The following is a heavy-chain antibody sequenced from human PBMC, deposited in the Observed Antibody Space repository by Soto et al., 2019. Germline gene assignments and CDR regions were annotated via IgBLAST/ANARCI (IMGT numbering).Heavy chain of an antibody. Sequence: PSQTLSLTCAISGDSVSSNSAAWNWIRQSPSRGLEWLGRTYYRSKWYHDYALSVKSRITINPDTSKNQFSLQMNAVTPEDTAVYYCARDLPNKQWLVRDYYYYGMDVRGQGTTVTVSS. CDR3: ARDLPNKQWLVRDYYYYGMDV. D-gene: IGHD6-19*01. CDR1: GDSVSSNSAA. CDR2: TYYRSKWYH. V-gene: IGHV6-1*01. J-gene: IGHJ6*02.